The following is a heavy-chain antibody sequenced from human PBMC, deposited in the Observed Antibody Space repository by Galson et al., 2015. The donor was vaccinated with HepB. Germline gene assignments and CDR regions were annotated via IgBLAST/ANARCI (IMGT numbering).Heavy chain of an antibody. Sequence: SLRLSCAASGFIASNYYMTWVRQAPGKGLEWVAVIYSGGSTYYADSVKGRFTVSRDNSKNTLYLQMNSLRAEDTATYYCARLRFFDWLHDDYWGQGTLVTVSP. CDR1: GFIASNYY. V-gene: IGHV3-66*02. D-gene: IGHD3-9*01. J-gene: IGHJ4*02. CDR2: IYSGGST. CDR3: ARLRFFDWLHDDY.